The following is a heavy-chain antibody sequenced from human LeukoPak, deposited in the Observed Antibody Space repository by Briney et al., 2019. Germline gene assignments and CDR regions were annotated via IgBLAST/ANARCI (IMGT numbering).Heavy chain of an antibody. V-gene: IGHV3-7*01. CDR3: AREKDYDFWSGYLYYYYYYMDV. Sequence: GGSLRLSCAASGFTFSSYWMSWVRQAPGKGLEWVANIKQDGSEKYYVDSVKGRFTISRDNAKNSLYLQMNSLRAEDTAVYYCAREKDYDFWSGYLYYYYYYMDVWGKGTTVTISS. CDR2: IKQDGSEK. CDR1: GFTFSSYW. J-gene: IGHJ6*03. D-gene: IGHD3-3*01.